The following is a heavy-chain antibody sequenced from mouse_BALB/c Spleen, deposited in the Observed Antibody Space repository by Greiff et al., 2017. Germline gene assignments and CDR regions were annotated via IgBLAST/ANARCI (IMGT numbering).Heavy chain of an antibody. CDR1: GFTFSSYG. CDR3: ARRKAY. J-gene: IGHJ3*01. Sequence: DVKLQESGGDLVKPGGSLKLSCAASGFTFSSYGMSWVRQTPDKRLEWVATISSGGSYTYYPDSVKGRFTISRDNAKNTLYLQMSSLKSEDTAMYYCARRKAYWGQGTLVTVSA. V-gene: IGHV5-6*02. CDR2: ISSGGSYT.